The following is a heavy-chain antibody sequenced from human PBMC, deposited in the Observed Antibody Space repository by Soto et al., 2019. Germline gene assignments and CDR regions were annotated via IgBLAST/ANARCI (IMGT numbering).Heavy chain of an antibody. CDR1: GGSMSSYY. CDR3: AAGGGLPRYY. D-gene: IGHD5-12*01. J-gene: IGHJ4*02. Sequence: SETLSLTCTVSGGSMSSYYWSWIRQPPGKGLEWIGYIYYSGSTYYNPSLKSRVTISVDRSKNQFSLKLSSVTAADTAVYYCAAGGGLPRYYWGQGTLVTVSS. CDR2: IYYSGST. V-gene: IGHV4-59*04.